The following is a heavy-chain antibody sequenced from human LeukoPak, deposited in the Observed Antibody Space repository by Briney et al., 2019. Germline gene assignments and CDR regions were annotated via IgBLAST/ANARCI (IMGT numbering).Heavy chain of an antibody. V-gene: IGHV3-11*01. D-gene: IGHD6-19*01. J-gene: IGHJ4*02. CDR2: ISSSGSTI. CDR1: GFTFSDYY. Sequence: GGSLRLSCAASGFTFSDYYMSWIRQAPGKGLEWVSYISSSGSTIYYADSVKGRFTISRDNAKNSLYLQMNSLRAEDTAVYYCAREVRLGPHDDYSDYWGQGTLVTVSS. CDR3: AREVRLGPHDDYSDY.